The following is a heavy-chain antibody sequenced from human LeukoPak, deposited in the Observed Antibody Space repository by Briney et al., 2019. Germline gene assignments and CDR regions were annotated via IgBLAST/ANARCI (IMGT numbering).Heavy chain of an antibody. CDR1: GGSISSYY. CDR3: ATGIAVAGTPFDY. Sequence: SETLSLTCTVSGGSISSYYWSWIRQPPGKGLEWIGYIYYSGSTNYNPSLKSRVTISVDTSKNQFSLKLSSVTAADTAVYYCATGIAVAGTPFDYWGQGTLATVSS. J-gene: IGHJ4*02. V-gene: IGHV4-59*01. CDR2: IYYSGST. D-gene: IGHD6-19*01.